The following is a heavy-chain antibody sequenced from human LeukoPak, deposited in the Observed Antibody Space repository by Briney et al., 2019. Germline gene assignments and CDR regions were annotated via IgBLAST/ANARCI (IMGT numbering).Heavy chain of an antibody. CDR2: ISYDGSNK. CDR1: GFTFSSYA. V-gene: IGHV3-30-3*01. J-gene: IGHJ1*01. CDR3: ARESSSGSYSGFQH. D-gene: IGHD1-26*01. Sequence: GGSLRLSCAASGFTFSSYAMHWVRQAPGKGLEWVAVISYDGSNKYYADSVKGRFTISRDNSKNTLYLQMNSLRAEDTAVYYCARESSSGSYSGFQHWGQGTLVTVSS.